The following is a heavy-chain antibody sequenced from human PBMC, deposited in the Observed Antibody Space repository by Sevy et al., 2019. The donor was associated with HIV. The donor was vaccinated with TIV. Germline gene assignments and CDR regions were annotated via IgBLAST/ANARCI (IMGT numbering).Heavy chain of an antibody. V-gene: IGHV3-66*02. Sequence: GGFLRLSCAISGFTVNDKYIIWVRQAPGKGLEWVSVIFSSGSTYYADSAKGRFTISRDNSKNTVYLQMNSLRAEDTAVYYCVSLFLSYSSGWSYFDYWGQGTLVTVSS. CDR2: IFSSGST. CDR3: VSLFLSYSSGWSYFDY. D-gene: IGHD6-19*01. CDR1: GFTVNDKY. J-gene: IGHJ4*02.